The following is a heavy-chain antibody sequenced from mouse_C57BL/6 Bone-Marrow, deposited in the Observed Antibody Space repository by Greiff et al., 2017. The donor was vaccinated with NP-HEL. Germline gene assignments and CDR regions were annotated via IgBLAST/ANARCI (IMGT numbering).Heavy chain of an antibody. J-gene: IGHJ4*01. CDR2: IYPGDGDP. V-gene: IGHV1-80*01. Sequence: QVQLQQSGAELVRPGASVKISCKASGSAFSSYWMNWVKQRPGKGLEWIGQIYPGDGDPPYTGKFKGKATLTADKSSSTAYMQLSSLTSEDSAVYCCARRRPDYAMDYWGQGTSVTVSS. CDR3: ARRRPDYAMDY. CDR1: GSAFSSYW.